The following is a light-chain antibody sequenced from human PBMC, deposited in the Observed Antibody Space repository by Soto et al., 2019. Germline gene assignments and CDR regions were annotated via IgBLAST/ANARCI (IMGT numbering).Light chain of an antibody. J-gene: IGKJ1*01. CDR1: QSVLYSSKNKYY. CDR3: QQYYSTPPT. CDR2: WAS. Sequence: DIVMTQSPDSLAVSLGERATINCKSSQSVLYSSKNKYYLAWYQHKPGQPPKLLIYWASTRESGVPDRFSGSGSGTDFPLTISSLQAEDVAVYYCQQYYSTPPTFGQGTKVEIK. V-gene: IGKV4-1*01.